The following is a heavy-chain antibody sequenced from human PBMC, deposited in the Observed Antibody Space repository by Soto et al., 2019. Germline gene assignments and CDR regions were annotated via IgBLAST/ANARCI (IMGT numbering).Heavy chain of an antibody. J-gene: IGHJ4*02. D-gene: IGHD2-21*01. CDR2: ISYDGSNK. CDR1: GFTFSSYA. CDR3: ARMVIADY. V-gene: IGHV3-30-3*01. Sequence: QVQLVESGGGLVKPGGSLRLSCAASGFTFSSYAMHWVRQAPGKGLEWVAVISYDGSNKYYADSVKGRFTISRDNSKNTLYLQMNSLRAEDTAVYYCARMVIADYWGQGTLVTVSS.